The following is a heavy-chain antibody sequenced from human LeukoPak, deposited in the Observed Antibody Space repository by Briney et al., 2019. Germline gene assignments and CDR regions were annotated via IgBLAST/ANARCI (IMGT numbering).Heavy chain of an antibody. CDR1: GYSINSGYC. J-gene: IGHJ6*03. D-gene: IGHD1-1*01. CDR3: ARLRNGRRYPLSRYYYYMDV. Sequence: SETLSLTCAVSGYSINSGYCWGWIRQPPGKGLEWIGSMHNTMSTYYNPSLKSRVTMSIDRSTNKFSLKLSSVTVADTAVYYCARLRNGRRYPLSRYYYYMDVWGKGTTVTISS. CDR2: MHNTMST. V-gene: IGHV4-38-2*01.